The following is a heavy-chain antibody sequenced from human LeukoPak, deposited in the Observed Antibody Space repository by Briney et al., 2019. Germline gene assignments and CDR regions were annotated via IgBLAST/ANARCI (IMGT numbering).Heavy chain of an antibody. D-gene: IGHD3-10*01. CDR3: ATKSVILLSFGEGLDAFDI. V-gene: IGHV3-23*01. Sequence: PGGSLRLSCAASGFTFSSYAMSWVRQAPGKGLEWVSAISGSGGSTYYADSVKGRFTISRDNSKNTLYLQMNSLRAEDTAVYYCATKSVILLSFGEGLDAFDIWGQGTMVIVSS. CDR2: ISGSGGST. CDR1: GFTFSSYA. J-gene: IGHJ3*02.